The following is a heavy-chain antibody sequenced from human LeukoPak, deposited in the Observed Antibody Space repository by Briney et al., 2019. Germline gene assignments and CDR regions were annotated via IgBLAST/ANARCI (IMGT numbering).Heavy chain of an antibody. CDR1: GYIYTSYW. D-gene: IGHD3-22*01. CDR3: ARHAYYYDSSGYYPDY. Sequence: GESLKISCKGSGYIYTSYWIGWVRQMPGKGLEWMGIIYPGECDTIHSPYFQAQLTISGHKSISPPYLQWSSLKASHTAMYYCARHAYYYDSSGYYPDYWGQGTLVTVSS. J-gene: IGHJ4*02. CDR2: IYPGECDT. V-gene: IGHV5-51*01.